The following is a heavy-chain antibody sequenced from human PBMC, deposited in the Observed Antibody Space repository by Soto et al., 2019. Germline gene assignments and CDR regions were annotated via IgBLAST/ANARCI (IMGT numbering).Heavy chain of an antibody. J-gene: IGHJ3*01. CDR1: GFSLSSSGVG. Sequence: QITLKESGPTLVKPTQTLTLTCTFSGFSLSSSGVGVGWIRQPPGKALEWLALIYGADGERYTPSLKTRLTITKGTSKNQVVITMTNMDPVDTATYFWAHREGYDYVWGSYKDAFDVWGQGTMVTVSS. CDR3: AHREGYDYVWGSYKDAFDV. V-gene: IGHV2-5*02. CDR2: IYGADGE. D-gene: IGHD3-16*01.